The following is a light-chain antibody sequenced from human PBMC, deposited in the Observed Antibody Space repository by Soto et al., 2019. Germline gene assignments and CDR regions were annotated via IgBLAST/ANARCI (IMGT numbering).Light chain of an antibody. Sequence: DIQMTQSPSSVSASVGDRVTITCRASQDILSWLAWYQQKPGEAPRLLIYASSNLQSGVPSRFSGSGSGTEFTLTISSLQHEDFATYYCQQANSFPITFGPGTRLDIK. CDR1: QDILSW. V-gene: IGKV1-12*01. CDR2: ASS. CDR3: QQANSFPIT. J-gene: IGKJ3*01.